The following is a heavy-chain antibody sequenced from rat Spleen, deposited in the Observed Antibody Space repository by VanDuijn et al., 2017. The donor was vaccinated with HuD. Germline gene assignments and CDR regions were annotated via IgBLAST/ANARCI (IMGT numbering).Heavy chain of an antibody. Sequence: EVQLVESGGGLVQPGRSLKFSCAASGFTFSDYAMAWVRQAPTKGLEWVASISTGGGNTYYRDSVKGRFTISRDNAKNTLYLQMDSLRSEDTATYYCAKDEVDYFDYWGQGVMVTVSS. V-gene: IGHV5S23*01. CDR3: AKDEVDYFDY. CDR2: ISTGGGNT. CDR1: GFTFSDYA. J-gene: IGHJ2*01.